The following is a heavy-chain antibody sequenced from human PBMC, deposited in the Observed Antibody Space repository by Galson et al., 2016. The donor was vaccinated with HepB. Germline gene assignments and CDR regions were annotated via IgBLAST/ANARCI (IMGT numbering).Heavy chain of an antibody. CDR1: GGSVSSRSYC. J-gene: IGHJ6*02. Sequence: TLSLTCTLSGGSVSSRSYCWTWIRQQPGKGLEWIGYSYSNGGTSYNPSLQSRATISVDTSNDQFSLRLISAAAADTAVYFCARDRRNDYFGVVSGTYYYYGMDVWGPGTTVTVS. V-gene: IGHV4-31*03. D-gene: IGHD3-3*01. CDR2: SYSNGGT. CDR3: ARDRRNDYFGVVSGTYYYYGMDV.